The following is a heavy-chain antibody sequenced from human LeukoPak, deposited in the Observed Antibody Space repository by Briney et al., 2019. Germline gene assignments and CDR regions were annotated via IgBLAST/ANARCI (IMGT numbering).Heavy chain of an antibody. CDR2: INTNTGNP. Sequence: ASVKVSCKASGYTFTSRAMNWVRQAPGQGLEWMGWINTNTGNPTYAQGFTGRFVFSLDTSVSTAYLQISSLKAEDTAVYFCAKQGPGHCGSTSCYGVDYWGQGTLVTVSS. CDR1: GYTFTSRA. J-gene: IGHJ4*02. D-gene: IGHD2-2*01. V-gene: IGHV7-4-1*02. CDR3: AKQGPGHCGSTSCYGVDY.